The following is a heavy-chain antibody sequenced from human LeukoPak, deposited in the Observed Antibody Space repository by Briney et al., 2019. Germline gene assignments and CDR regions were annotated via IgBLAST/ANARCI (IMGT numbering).Heavy chain of an antibody. CDR2: IKHDGSEI. V-gene: IGHV3-7*01. CDR1: GFTFRSYW. CDR3: ARDPYGDYGDCFDY. D-gene: IGHD4-17*01. J-gene: IGHJ4*02. Sequence: GGSLRLSCAASGFTFRSYWMSWVRQAPGKGLEWVANIKHDGSEIYYVDSVKGRFTISRDNAKNSLYLQMNSLRAEDTALYYCARDPYGDYGDCFDYCGQGTLVTVSS.